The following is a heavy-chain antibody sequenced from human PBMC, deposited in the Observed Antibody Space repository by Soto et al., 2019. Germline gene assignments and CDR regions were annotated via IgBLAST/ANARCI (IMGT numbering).Heavy chain of an antibody. CDR1: GFTFSSYG. Sequence: GGSLRLSCAASGFTFSSYGMHWVRQAPGKGLEWVAVIWYDGSNKYYADSVKGRLTISRDNPKNTLYLQMNSLRAEDTAVYYCAREVAYDDYQFAMDVWGQGTTVTVSS. J-gene: IGHJ6*02. CDR3: AREVAYDDYQFAMDV. V-gene: IGHV3-33*01. CDR2: IWYDGSNK. D-gene: IGHD5-12*01.